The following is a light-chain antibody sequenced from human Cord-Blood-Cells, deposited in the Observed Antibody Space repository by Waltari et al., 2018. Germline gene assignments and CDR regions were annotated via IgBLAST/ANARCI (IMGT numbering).Light chain of an antibody. Sequence: EIVLTQSPGTLSLSPGDRATLPCRASQSVRSSYLAWYQQKPGQAPRLLIYGASSRATGIPDRFSGSGSGTDFTLTISRLEPEDFAVYYCQQYGSSPWTFGQGTKVEIK. CDR2: GAS. V-gene: IGKV3-20*01. J-gene: IGKJ1*01. CDR3: QQYGSSPWT. CDR1: QSVRSSY.